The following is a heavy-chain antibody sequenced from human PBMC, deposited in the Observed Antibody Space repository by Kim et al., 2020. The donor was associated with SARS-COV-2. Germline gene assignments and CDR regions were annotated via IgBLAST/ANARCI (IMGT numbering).Heavy chain of an antibody. CDR1: GFTFSSYS. V-gene: IGHV3-21*01. D-gene: IGHD1-1*01. CDR3: ARDIDTTGTDFDY. Sequence: GGSLRLSCAASGFTFSSYSMNWVRQAPGKGLEWVSSISSSSSYIYYADSVKGRFTISRDNAKNSLYLQMNSLRAEDTAVYYCARDIDTTGTDFDYWGQGTLVTVSS. J-gene: IGHJ4*02. CDR2: ISSSSSYI.